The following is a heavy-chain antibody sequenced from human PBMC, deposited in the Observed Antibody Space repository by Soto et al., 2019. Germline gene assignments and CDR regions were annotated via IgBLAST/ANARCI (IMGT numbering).Heavy chain of an antibody. V-gene: IGHV4-34*01. D-gene: IGHD5-12*01. Sequence: SETLSLTCAVYVGSFSDYYWSWIRQPPGKGLEWIGEINHSGSTNYNPSLKSRVTISVDTSKNQFSLKLSSVTAADTAVYYCARGPKWLQLRLDYWGQGTLVTVSS. CDR1: VGSFSDYY. CDR3: ARGPKWLQLRLDY. J-gene: IGHJ4*02. CDR2: INHSGST.